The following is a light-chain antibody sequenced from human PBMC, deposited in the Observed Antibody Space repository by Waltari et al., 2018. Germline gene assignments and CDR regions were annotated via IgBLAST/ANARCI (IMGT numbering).Light chain of an antibody. J-gene: IGLJ3*02. Sequence: QSVLTQPPSASGTPGQRVTTACSGSRSNIGINYVYWYQQLPGTAPKLLIYRNNQRPSGVPDRFSGSKSGTSASLAISGLRSEDEADYYCAVWDDSLSGRVFGGGTKVTVL. CDR3: AVWDDSLSGRV. CDR2: RNN. V-gene: IGLV1-47*01. CDR1: RSNIGINY.